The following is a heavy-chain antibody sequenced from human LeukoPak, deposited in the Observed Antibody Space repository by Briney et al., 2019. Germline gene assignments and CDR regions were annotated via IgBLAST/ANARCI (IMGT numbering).Heavy chain of an antibody. D-gene: IGHD6-13*01. Sequence: GSLRLSCVASGFTFSNFWMHWVLQAPGKGGEWVSAISGSGGSTYYADSVKGRFTISRDNSKNTLYLQMNSLRAEDTAVYYCAKKRAAAGSFFDYWGQGTLVTVSS. CDR2: ISGSGGST. CDR1: GFTFSNFW. CDR3: AKKRAAAGSFFDY. J-gene: IGHJ4*02. V-gene: IGHV3-23*01.